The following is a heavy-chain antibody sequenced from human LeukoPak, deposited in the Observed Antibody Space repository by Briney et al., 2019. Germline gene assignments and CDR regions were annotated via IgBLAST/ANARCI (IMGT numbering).Heavy chain of an antibody. Sequence: SETLSLTCTVSGVSITSYFWSWIRQPAGKGLDWIGRIHSSGSTNYNPSLKSRVTMSVDTSKNQFSLKLTSVTAADTALYYCARDRYYYDNSGGCPLDFWGQGTLVTVSS. CDR3: ARDRYYYDNSGGCPLDF. CDR1: GVSITSYF. J-gene: IGHJ4*02. D-gene: IGHD3-22*01. CDR2: IHSSGST. V-gene: IGHV4-4*07.